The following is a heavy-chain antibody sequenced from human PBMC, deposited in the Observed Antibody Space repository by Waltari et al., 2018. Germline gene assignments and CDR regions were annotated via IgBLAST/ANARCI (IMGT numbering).Heavy chain of an antibody. CDR1: GGSFSGYY. V-gene: IGHV4-34*01. Sequence: QVQLQQWGAGLLKPSETLSLTCAVYGGSFSGYYWSWIRQPPGKGLEWIEEINHSGSTNYNPSLKSRVTISVDTSKNQFSLKLSSVTAADTAVYYCARIGYCSGGSCYSVWYYYYMDVWGKGTTVTVSS. J-gene: IGHJ6*03. CDR2: INHSGST. D-gene: IGHD2-15*01. CDR3: ARIGYCSGGSCYSVWYYYYMDV.